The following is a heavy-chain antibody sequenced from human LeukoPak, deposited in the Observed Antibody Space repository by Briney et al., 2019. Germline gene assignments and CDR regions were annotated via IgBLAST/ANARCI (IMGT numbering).Heavy chain of an antibody. D-gene: IGHD5-18*01. CDR2: IKSKTDGGTT. V-gene: IGHV3-15*01. Sequence: GGSLRLSCAASGFTVSTNCMTWVRQAPGKGLEWVGRIKSKTDGGTTDYAAPVKGRFTISRDDSKNTLYLQMNSLKTEDTAVYYCTTAPGYSYGYEYWGQGTLVTVSS. CDR3: TTAPGYSYGYEY. J-gene: IGHJ4*02. CDR1: GFTVSTNC.